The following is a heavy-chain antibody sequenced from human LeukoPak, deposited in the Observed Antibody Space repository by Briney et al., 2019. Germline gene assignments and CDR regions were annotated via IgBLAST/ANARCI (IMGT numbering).Heavy chain of an antibody. J-gene: IGHJ6*02. CDR2: ISAYNGNT. CDR1: GYTFTSYG. D-gene: IGHD3-10*01. Sequence: GASVKVSCKASGYTFTSYGISWVRQAPGQGLLWMGWISAYNGNTNYAQKLQGRVTMTTDTSTSTAYMELRSLRSDDTAVYYCARGEDGEPYYYYGMDVWGQGTTVTVSS. CDR3: ARGEDGEPYYYYGMDV. V-gene: IGHV1-18*01.